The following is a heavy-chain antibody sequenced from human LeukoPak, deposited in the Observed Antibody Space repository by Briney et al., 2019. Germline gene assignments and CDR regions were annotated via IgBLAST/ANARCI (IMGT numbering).Heavy chain of an antibody. D-gene: IGHD3-10*01. CDR3: ARVSWFRGGNKNYYFDY. J-gene: IGHJ4*02. CDR1: GGSFSGYY. CDR2: INHSGST. V-gene: IGHV4-34*01. Sequence: SETLSLTCAVYGGSFSGYYWSWIRQPPGKGLEWIGEINHSGSTNYNPSLKSRVTISVDTSKNQFSLKLSSVTAADTAVYYCARVSWFRGGNKNYYFDYWGQGTLVTVSS.